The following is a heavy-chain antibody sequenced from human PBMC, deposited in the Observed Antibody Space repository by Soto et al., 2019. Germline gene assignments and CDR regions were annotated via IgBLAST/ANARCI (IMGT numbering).Heavy chain of an antibody. Sequence: EVQLLESGGGLVQPGGSLRLSCAASGFTFSRYAMSWVRQAPGKGLEWVSAISETGGSTYHADSVKGRFTISRDNSKNTLYVQMNSLRAEDTAVYYCAKGSAGGRPYYFDYWGQGTLVTVSS. D-gene: IGHD2-15*01. CDR3: AKGSAGGRPYYFDY. CDR2: ISETGGST. J-gene: IGHJ4*02. V-gene: IGHV3-23*01. CDR1: GFTFSRYA.